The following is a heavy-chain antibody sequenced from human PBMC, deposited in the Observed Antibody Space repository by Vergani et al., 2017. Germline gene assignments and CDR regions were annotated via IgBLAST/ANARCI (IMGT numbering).Heavy chain of an antibody. CDR3: ARDRRYCSDGSCYLDY. CDR2: LISIFGTT. CDR1: GGTFSTYA. J-gene: IGHJ4*02. D-gene: IGHD2-15*01. Sequence: QVQLVQSGAEVKKPGSSVKVSCKASGGTFSTYAISWVRQAPGQGLEWMGRLISIFGTTHYAQNFQGRVTITADESTSTAYMELSSLRSEDTAVYYCARDRRYCSDGSCYLDYWGQGTLITVSS. V-gene: IGHV1-69*13.